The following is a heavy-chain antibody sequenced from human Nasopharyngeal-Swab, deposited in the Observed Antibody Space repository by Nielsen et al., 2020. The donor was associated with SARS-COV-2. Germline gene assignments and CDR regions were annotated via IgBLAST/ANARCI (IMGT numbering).Heavy chain of an antibody. Sequence: ASVKVSCKASGYTFTSYAMHWVRQAPGQRLEWMGWINAGNGNTKYSQKFQGRVTNTRDTSASTAYMELSSLRSEDTAVYYCARAIVVVPAAIEYYFDYWGQGTLVTVSS. CDR2: INAGNGNT. CDR3: ARAIVVVPAAIEYYFDY. CDR1: GYTFTSYA. D-gene: IGHD2-2*02. V-gene: IGHV1-3*01. J-gene: IGHJ4*02.